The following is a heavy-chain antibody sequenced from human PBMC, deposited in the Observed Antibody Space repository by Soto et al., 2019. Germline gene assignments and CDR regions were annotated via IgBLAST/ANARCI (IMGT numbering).Heavy chain of an antibody. CDR2: ITGGGIST. CDR3: AKGSSAMPEGNFFDP. J-gene: IGHJ2*01. Sequence: EVPVSESGGGLGQPGESLRLSCTAPGFTFSRFAMSWVRQAPGRGLEWVSSITGGGISTYFADSVKGRFSISRDNFKKILYLHMDSLKGEDTAIYYSAKGSSAMPEGNFFDPCGPGNLGTGSP. V-gene: IGHV3-23*01. CDR1: GFTFSRFA. D-gene: IGHD2-2*01.